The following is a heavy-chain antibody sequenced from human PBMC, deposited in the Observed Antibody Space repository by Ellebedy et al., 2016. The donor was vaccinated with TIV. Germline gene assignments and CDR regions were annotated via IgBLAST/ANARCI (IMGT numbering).Heavy chain of an antibody. D-gene: IGHD5-24*01. V-gene: IGHV3-7*03. J-gene: IGHJ6*02. Sequence: GESLKISCAVTGFTFSNYWMSWARQAPGKGLEWVATIKQDGSEIHYVDSVKGRFTISRDNPKNSLFLQMNSLRPGETALYFCGKDRGPSMATVRAGMDVWGQGTTVTVSS. CDR2: IKQDGSEI. CDR1: GFTFSNYW. CDR3: GKDRGPSMATVRAGMDV.